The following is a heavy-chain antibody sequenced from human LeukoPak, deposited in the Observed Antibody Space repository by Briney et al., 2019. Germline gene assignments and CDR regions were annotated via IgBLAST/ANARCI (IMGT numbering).Heavy chain of an antibody. D-gene: IGHD6-6*01. CDR2: IYYSGST. V-gene: IGHV4-39*01. Sequence: PSETLSLTCTVSGGSISSSSYYWGWIRQPPGTGLEWIGSIYYSGSTYYNPSLKSRVTISVDTSKNQFSLKLSSVTAADTAVYYCARQRGIAARTFDYWGQGTLVTVSS. CDR1: GGSISSSSYY. CDR3: ARQRGIAARTFDY. J-gene: IGHJ4*02.